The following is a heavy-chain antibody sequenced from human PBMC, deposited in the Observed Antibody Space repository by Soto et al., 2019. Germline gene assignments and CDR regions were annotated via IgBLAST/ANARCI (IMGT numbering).Heavy chain of an antibody. Sequence: SLRLSCAASGFTFSSYAMHWVRQAPGKGLEWVAVISYDGSNKYYADSVKGRFTISRDNSKNTLYLQMNSLRAEDTAVYYCAREKRRYSYGLTWFDPWGQGTLVTVSS. J-gene: IGHJ5*02. V-gene: IGHV3-30-3*01. CDR3: AREKRRYSYGLTWFDP. CDR1: GFTFSSYA. CDR2: ISYDGSNK. D-gene: IGHD5-18*01.